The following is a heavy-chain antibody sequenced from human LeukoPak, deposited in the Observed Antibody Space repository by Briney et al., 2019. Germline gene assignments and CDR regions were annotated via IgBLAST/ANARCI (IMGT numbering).Heavy chain of an antibody. CDR1: GYSFTSYW. J-gene: IGHJ4*02. D-gene: IGHD3-22*01. CDR3: ARDDSSGYYRGTFDY. CDR2: IYPGDSDT. V-gene: IGHV5-51*01. Sequence: PGESLKISCKGSGYSFTSYWIGWVRQMPGKGLEWMGIIYPGDSDTRYSPSFQGQVTISADKSISTAYLQWSSLKASDTAMYYCARDDSSGYYRGTFDYWGQGTLVTVSS.